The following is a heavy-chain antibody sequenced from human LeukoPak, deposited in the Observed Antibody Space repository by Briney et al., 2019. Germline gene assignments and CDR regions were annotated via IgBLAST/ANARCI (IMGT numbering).Heavy chain of an antibody. D-gene: IGHD2-8*02. J-gene: IGHJ4*02. CDR3: ARQNSWYYFDY. V-gene: IGHV4-4*02. Sequence: SETLSLTCAVSGGSISSSNGWSWVRQPPGKGLEWIGEIYPSGTAHYNPFLKSRVTISLDKSMNQFSLKLTSVTAADTAVYYCARQNSWYYFDYWGQGTLVTVSS. CDR2: IYPSGTA. CDR1: GGSISSSNG.